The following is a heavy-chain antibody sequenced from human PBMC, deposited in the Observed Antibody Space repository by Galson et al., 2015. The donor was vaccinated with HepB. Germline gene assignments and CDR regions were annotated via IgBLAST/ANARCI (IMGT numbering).Heavy chain of an antibody. J-gene: IGHJ6*02. V-gene: IGHV1-69*13. CDR2: IIPIFGTA. CDR1: GGTFSSYA. Sequence: SVKVSCKASGGTFSSYAISWVRQAPGQGLEWMGGIIPIFGTANYAQKFQGRVTITADESTSTAYMELSSLRSEDTAVYYCARVQGGYYGSGSSLGDYYYYGMDVWGQGTTVTVSS. CDR3: ARVQGGYYGSGSSLGDYYYYGMDV. D-gene: IGHD3-10*01.